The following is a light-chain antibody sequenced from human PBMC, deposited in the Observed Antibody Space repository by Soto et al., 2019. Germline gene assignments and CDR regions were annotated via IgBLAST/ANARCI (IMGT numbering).Light chain of an antibody. J-gene: IGKJ5*01. V-gene: IGKV3-20*01. Sequence: EVVFTQSPGTLSLSPGERATLSCRASQSVSSSYLAWYQQKPGQAPRLLIYGASSRATGIPDRFSGSGSGTDFTLTISRLEPEDFAVYFCQRYGSSPLITFGQGTRLEI. CDR2: GAS. CDR1: QSVSSSY. CDR3: QRYGSSPLIT.